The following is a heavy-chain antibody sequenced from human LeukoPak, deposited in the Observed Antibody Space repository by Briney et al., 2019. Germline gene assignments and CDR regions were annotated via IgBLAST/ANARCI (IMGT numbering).Heavy chain of an antibody. D-gene: IGHD5-18*01. CDR1: GYTFTSYG. J-gene: IGHJ4*02. CDR2: ISAYNGNT. Sequence: ASVKVPCKASGYTFTSYGISWVRQAPGQGLEWMGWISAYNGNTNYAQKLQGRVTMTTDTSTSTAYMELRSLRSDDTAVYYCARDRRGYSYGYVPDYWGQGTLVTVSS. CDR3: ARDRRGYSYGYVPDY. V-gene: IGHV1-18*01.